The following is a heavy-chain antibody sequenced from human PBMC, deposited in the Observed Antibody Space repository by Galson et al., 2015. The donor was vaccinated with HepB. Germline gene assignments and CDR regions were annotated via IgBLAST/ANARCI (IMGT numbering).Heavy chain of an antibody. CDR1: GYTFTSYG. D-gene: IGHD3-9*01. V-gene: IGHV1-18*01. Sequence: SVKVSCKASGYTFTSYGISWVRQAPGQGREWMGWIRAYNGHTNYAQKLQGRVTMTKDTSTSTAYMELRSLRSDDTAVDYGARDRYDIWTGYYRGWYFDLWGRGTLVTVSS. J-gene: IGHJ2*01. CDR3: ARDRYDIWTGYYRGWYFDL. CDR2: IRAYNGHT.